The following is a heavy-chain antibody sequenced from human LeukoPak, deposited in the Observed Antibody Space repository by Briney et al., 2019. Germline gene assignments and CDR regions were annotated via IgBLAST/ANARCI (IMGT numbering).Heavy chain of an antibody. Sequence: GGSLRLSCAASGFTVNTNYMNWVRQAPGKGLEWVSGISRSGGRTYYADSVEGRLTISRDNSKNTLYLQMNSLRAEDTAVYYCAKAGGSGRSREGIDYWGQGALVTVSS. CDR3: AKAGGSGRSREGIDY. CDR1: GFTVNTNY. V-gene: IGHV3-23*01. CDR2: ISRSGGRT. J-gene: IGHJ4*02. D-gene: IGHD6-19*01.